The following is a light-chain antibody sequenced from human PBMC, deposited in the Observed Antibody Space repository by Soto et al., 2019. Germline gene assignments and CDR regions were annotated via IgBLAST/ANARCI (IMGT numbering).Light chain of an antibody. Sequence: DIVMTQSPDPLAVSLGERATFNCKSSQSVLYSPNNKNYLAWYQQKPGQPPKLLIYWASTRESGVPDRFSGSGSGTDFTLTISSLQAEDVAVYYCQQYYSTPWTFGQGTKVEI. CDR3: QQYYSTPWT. J-gene: IGKJ1*01. CDR2: WAS. CDR1: QSVLYSPNNKNY. V-gene: IGKV4-1*01.